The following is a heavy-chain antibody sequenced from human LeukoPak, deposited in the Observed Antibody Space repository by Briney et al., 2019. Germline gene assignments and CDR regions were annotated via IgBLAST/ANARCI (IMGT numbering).Heavy chain of an antibody. J-gene: IGHJ5*02. CDR1: GFTFSSYA. Sequence: PGGSLRLSCAASGFTFSSYAIHWVRQAPGKGLEWVAVISYDGRNKNYADSVKGRFTISRDNSKNTLYLQMNSLRAEDTAVYYCARGTAGADCSGGSCYSGFFSGFDPWGQGTLVTVSS. V-gene: IGHV3-30*04. CDR3: ARGTAGADCSGGSCYSGFFSGFDP. CDR2: ISYDGRNK. D-gene: IGHD2-15*01.